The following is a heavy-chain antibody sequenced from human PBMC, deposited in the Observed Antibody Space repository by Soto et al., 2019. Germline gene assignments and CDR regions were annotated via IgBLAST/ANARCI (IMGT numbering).Heavy chain of an antibody. CDR1: GGSFSGYY. CDR2: INHSGST. CDR3: ARGRRSVFLEALFYYYGMDV. Sequence: SETLSLTCAVYGGSFSGYYWSWIRQPPGKGLEWIGEINHSGSTNYNPSLKSRVTISVDTSKNQFSLKLSSVTAADTAVYYCARGRRSVFLEALFYYYGMDVWGQGTTVTVSS. D-gene: IGHD3-3*01. V-gene: IGHV4-34*01. J-gene: IGHJ6*02.